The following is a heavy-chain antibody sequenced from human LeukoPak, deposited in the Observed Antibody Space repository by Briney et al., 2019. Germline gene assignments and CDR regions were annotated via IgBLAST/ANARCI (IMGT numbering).Heavy chain of an antibody. V-gene: IGHV1-8*03. J-gene: IGHJ4*02. CDR2: MNPKSGDT. CDR3: ARDNIPYGDYVGGFDY. D-gene: IGHD4-17*01. Sequence: ASVKVSCKASGYSFTNYDINWVRQATGQGLEWMGWMNPKSGDTGYSQKFQGRVFITRDTSINTAYMELSSLGSDDTAVYYCARDNIPYGDYVGGFDYWGQGTLVTVSS. CDR1: GYSFTNYD.